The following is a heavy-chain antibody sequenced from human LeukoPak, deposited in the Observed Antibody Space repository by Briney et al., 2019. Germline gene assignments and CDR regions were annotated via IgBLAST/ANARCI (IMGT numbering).Heavy chain of an antibody. V-gene: IGHV1-18*01. J-gene: IGHJ5*02. Sequence: ASVKVSCKASGYXFTSYGISWVRQAPGQGREWMGWISAYNGNTNYAQKLQGRVTMTTDTSTSTAYMELRSLRSDDTAVYYRARRRFGELYSWFDPWGQGTLVTVSS. CDR3: ARRRFGELYSWFDP. CDR2: ISAYNGNT. CDR1: GYXFTSYG. D-gene: IGHD3-10*01.